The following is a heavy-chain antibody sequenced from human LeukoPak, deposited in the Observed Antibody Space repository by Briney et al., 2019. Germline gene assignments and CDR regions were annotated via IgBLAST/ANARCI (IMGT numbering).Heavy chain of an antibody. CDR3: AKLITYYDFWSGYGWGDYYYMDV. V-gene: IGHV3-11*04. J-gene: IGHJ6*03. Sequence: GGSLRLSCAASGFTFSDYYMSWIRQAPGKGLEWVSYISSSGSTIYYADSVKGRFTISRDNAKNSLYLQMNSLRAEDTAVYYCAKLITYYDFWSGYGWGDYYYMDVWGKGTTVTVSS. CDR1: GFTFSDYY. D-gene: IGHD3-3*01. CDR2: ISSSGSTI.